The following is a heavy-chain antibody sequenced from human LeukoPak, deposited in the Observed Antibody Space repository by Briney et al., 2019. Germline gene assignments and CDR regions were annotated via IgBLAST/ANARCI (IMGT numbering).Heavy chain of an antibody. CDR1: GYTFTSYY. D-gene: IGHD2-15*01. V-gene: IGHV1-46*01. J-gene: IGHJ5*02. Sequence: ASVKVSCKASGYTFTSYYMHWVRQAPGQGLEWMGIINPSGGSTSYAQKFQDRVTLTTDRSTSTAYMDLSSLRSDDTAVYYCTRDERPTLTVGSPLYNWFGPWGQGTLVTVSS. CDR2: INPSGGST. CDR3: TRDERPTLTVGSPLYNWFGP.